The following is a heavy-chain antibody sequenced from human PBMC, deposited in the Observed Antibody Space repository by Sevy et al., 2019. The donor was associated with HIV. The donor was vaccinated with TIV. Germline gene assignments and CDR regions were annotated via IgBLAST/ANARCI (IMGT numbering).Heavy chain of an antibody. Sequence: GGSLRLSCAASGFTFSSYGMHWVRQAPGKGLEWVSVIWYDGSNNYYADSVKVRFTISRDNSKNTLYLQMNSLRAEDTAVYYCARDSDPGTGADYWGQGTLVTVSS. CDR1: GFTFSSYG. D-gene: IGHD1-1*01. J-gene: IGHJ4*02. CDR2: IWYDGSNN. V-gene: IGHV3-33*01. CDR3: ARDSDPGTGADY.